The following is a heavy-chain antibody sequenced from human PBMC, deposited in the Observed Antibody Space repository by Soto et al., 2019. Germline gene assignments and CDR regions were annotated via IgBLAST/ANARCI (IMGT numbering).Heavy chain of an antibody. J-gene: IGHJ6*02. Sequence: EVQLLESGGGLVQPGGSLRLSCAASGFTFSSYAMSWVRQAPGKGLEWVSAISGSGGSTYYADSVKGRFTISRDNSKNTLYLQMNSLRAEDTAVYYCANDFWSGYYYYYGMDVWGQGTTVTVSS. V-gene: IGHV3-23*01. D-gene: IGHD3-3*01. CDR3: ANDFWSGYYYYYGMDV. CDR1: GFTFSSYA. CDR2: ISGSGGST.